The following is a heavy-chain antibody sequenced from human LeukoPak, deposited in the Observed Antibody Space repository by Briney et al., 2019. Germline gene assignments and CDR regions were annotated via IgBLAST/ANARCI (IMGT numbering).Heavy chain of an antibody. CDR3: ASLLTVTTGY. J-gene: IGHJ4*02. Sequence: PGGSLRLSCAASGLTFSSYAMHWVRQAPGKGLEWVAVISYDGSNKYYADSVKGRFTIPRDNSKNTLYLQMNSLRAEDTAVYYCASLLTVTTGYWGQGTLVTVSS. V-gene: IGHV3-30*04. D-gene: IGHD4-17*01. CDR2: ISYDGSNK. CDR1: GLTFSSYA.